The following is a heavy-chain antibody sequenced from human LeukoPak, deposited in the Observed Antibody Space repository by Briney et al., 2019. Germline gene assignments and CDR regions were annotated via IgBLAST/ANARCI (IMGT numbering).Heavy chain of an antibody. CDR2: INDISSAI. Sequence: GGSLRLSCVASGFSFTIHSMNWVRQAPGGGLAWLSYINDISSAIYYADSVKGRFSISRDNARNSLYLQMDSLRAEDTAVYFCARDLIGTGAIDFWGQGSLVTVSS. D-gene: IGHD1-14*01. J-gene: IGHJ4*02. V-gene: IGHV3-48*01. CDR1: GFSFTIHS. CDR3: ARDLIGTGAIDF.